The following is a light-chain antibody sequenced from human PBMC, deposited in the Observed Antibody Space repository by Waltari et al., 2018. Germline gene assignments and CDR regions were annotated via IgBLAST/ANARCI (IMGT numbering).Light chain of an antibody. CDR3: CSYAGSLSKV. CDR1: RTDVGRYNL. Sequence: QSALTQHASVSGSPGQSITIPCTGTRTDVGRYNLLSWYQQHPGTAPKLMIYEVSKRPSGVSNRFSGSKSGNTASLTISGLQADDEADYYCCSYAGSLSKVFGGGTKLTVL. V-gene: IGLV2-23*02. CDR2: EVS. J-gene: IGLJ2*01.